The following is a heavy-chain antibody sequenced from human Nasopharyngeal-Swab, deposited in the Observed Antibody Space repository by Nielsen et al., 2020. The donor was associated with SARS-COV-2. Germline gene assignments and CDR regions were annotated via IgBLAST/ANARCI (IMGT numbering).Heavy chain of an antibody. CDR3: ARWEPHDAFDI. CDR1: GFTVSSNY. Sequence: GESLKISCAASGFTVSSNYMSWVRQAPGKGLEWVSVIYSGGSTYYADSVKGRFIISRDNSKNTLYLQMNSLRAEDTAVYYCARWEPHDAFDIWGQGTMVTVSS. D-gene: IGHD1-26*01. V-gene: IGHV3-53*01. J-gene: IGHJ3*02. CDR2: IYSGGST.